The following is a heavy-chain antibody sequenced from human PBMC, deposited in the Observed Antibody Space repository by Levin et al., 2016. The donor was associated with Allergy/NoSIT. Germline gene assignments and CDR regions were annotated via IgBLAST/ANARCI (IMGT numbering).Heavy chain of an antibody. Sequence: SVKVSCKASGGTFSSYAISWVRQAPGQGLEWMGRIIPILGIANYAQKFQGRVTITADKSTSTAYMELSSLRSEDTAVYYCAGGDNLAYCGGDCRNWFDPWGQGTLVTVSS. D-gene: IGHD2-21*02. CDR3: AGGDNLAYCGGDCRNWFDP. CDR1: GGTFSSYA. J-gene: IGHJ5*02. V-gene: IGHV1-69*04. CDR2: IIPILGIA.